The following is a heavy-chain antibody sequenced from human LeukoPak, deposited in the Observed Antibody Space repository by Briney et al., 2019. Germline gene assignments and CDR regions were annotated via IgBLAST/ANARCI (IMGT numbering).Heavy chain of an antibody. V-gene: IGHV4-31*03. CDR1: GGSISSGGYY. D-gene: IGHD3-10*01. J-gene: IGHJ4*02. CDR3: ARSRGYGSGSTFDS. Sequence: SETLSLTCTVSGGSISSGGYYWSWIRQHPGKGLEWIGYIYYSGSTYYNPSLKSRVTISVDTSKNQFSLKLSSVTAADTAVYYCARSRGYGSGSTFDSWGQGTLVTVSS. CDR2: IYYSGST.